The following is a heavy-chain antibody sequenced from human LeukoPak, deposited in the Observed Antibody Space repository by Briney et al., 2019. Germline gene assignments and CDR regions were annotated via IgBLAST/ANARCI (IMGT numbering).Heavy chain of an antibody. Sequence: GGSLRLSCAASGFTFSSYGMSWVRQAPGKGLEWVSSISSSSSYIYYADSVKGRFTISRDNAKNSLYLQMNSLRAEDTAVYYCARSSIAAAGGSDYWGQGTLVTVSS. CDR2: ISSSSSYI. CDR3: ARSSIAAAGGSDY. V-gene: IGHV3-21*01. CDR1: GFTFSSYG. D-gene: IGHD6-13*01. J-gene: IGHJ4*02.